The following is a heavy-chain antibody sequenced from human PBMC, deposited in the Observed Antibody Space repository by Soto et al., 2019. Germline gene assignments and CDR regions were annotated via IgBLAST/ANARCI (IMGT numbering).Heavy chain of an antibody. CDR3: ARGVKYCSRGSCYLYFDY. V-gene: IGHV1-69*06. CDR2: IIPIFGTA. Sequence: ASVKVSCKASGGTFSSYAISWVRQAPGQGLEWMGGIIPIFGTANYAQKFQGRVTITADKSTSTAYMELSSLRSEDTAVYYCARGVKYCSRGSCYLYFDYWGQGTLVTVSS. J-gene: IGHJ4*02. CDR1: GGTFSSYA. D-gene: IGHD2-15*01.